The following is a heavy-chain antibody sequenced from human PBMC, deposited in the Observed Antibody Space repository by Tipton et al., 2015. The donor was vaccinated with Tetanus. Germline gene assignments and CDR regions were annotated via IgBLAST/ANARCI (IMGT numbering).Heavy chain of an antibody. Sequence: SLRLSCAASGFTFSTYWLSWVRQAPGKGLEWVANIKQDGSETYHVDSVKGRFTISRDNAKNSLYLQMNSLKAEDSAVYYCTRVRYSSGWYPSDYWGQGTLVTVSS. CDR3: TRVRYSSGWYPSDY. CDR1: GFTFSTYW. J-gene: IGHJ4*02. CDR2: IKQDGSET. V-gene: IGHV3-7*01. D-gene: IGHD6-19*01.